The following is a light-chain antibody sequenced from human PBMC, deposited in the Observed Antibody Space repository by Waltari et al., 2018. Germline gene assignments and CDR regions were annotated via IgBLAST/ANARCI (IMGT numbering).Light chain of an antibody. CDR2: GAS. CDR1: QSVSSSY. V-gene: IGKV3-20*01. CDR3: QQYGSSTGLT. J-gene: IGKJ4*01. Sequence: EIGLTQPPGTLSLSPGERATLSCRASQSVSSSYLAWYQQKPGQAPRLLIYGASSRATGIPDRFSGSGSGTDFTLTISRLEPEDFAMFYCQQYGSSTGLTFGGGTKVEIK.